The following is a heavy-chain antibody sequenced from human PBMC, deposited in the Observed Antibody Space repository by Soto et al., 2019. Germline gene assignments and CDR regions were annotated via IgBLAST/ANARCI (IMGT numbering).Heavy chain of an antibody. CDR3: ASWAGQVRDYGGPFDY. J-gene: IGHJ4*02. CDR2: ISTYNTNT. CDR1: GDRFNTYG. V-gene: IGHV1-18*04. D-gene: IGHD4-17*01. Sequence: GSVKVSFKASGDRFNTYGISLVRQAPGQGLEWMGWISTYNTNTNYAPKFQGRLLLTTDTSTTTVHMELRSLRPDDTAVYYCASWAGQVRDYGGPFDYWGQGTMVTVSS.